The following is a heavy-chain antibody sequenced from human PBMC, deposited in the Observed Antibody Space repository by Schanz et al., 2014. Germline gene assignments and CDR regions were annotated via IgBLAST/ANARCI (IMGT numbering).Heavy chain of an antibody. CDR1: GFTLSSYW. Sequence: EVKLVESGGGAVRPGGSLRLSCAASGFTLSSYWMHWVRQVPGKGLEWVSCTNGDGTNAKYADSVKGRFTISRDNSENTLYLQMNSLSADDTAVFYCAKGMGYCSGGTCYDYYYYGLDVWGQGTTVNGSS. D-gene: IGHD2-15*01. CDR2: TNGDGTNA. CDR3: AKGMGYCSGGTCYDYYYYGLDV. J-gene: IGHJ6*02. V-gene: IGHV3-74*01.